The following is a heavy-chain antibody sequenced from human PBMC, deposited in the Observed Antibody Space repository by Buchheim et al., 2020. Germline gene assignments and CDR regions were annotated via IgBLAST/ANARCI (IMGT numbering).Heavy chain of an antibody. Sequence: QLQLQESGPGLVKPSETLSLTCTVSGGSISSSSYYWGWIRQPPGKGLEWIGSIYYSGSTYYNPSLKSRVTISVATSKNQFSLKLSSVTAADTAVYYCAGRADSSSWYVLYFDYWGQGTL. J-gene: IGHJ4*02. CDR1: GGSISSSSYY. CDR2: IYYSGST. CDR3: AGRADSSSWYVLYFDY. V-gene: IGHV4-39*07. D-gene: IGHD6-13*01.